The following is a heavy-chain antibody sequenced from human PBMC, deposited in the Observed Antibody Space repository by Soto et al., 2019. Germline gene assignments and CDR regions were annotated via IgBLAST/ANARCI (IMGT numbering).Heavy chain of an antibody. CDR1: GGSISNFY. D-gene: IGHD2-2*01. V-gene: IGHV4-59*08. CDR3: ARAMYCSSTSCYSSDI. J-gene: IGHJ3*02. CDR2: VYYTGST. Sequence: SETLSLTCTVSGGSISNFYWSWIRQPPGKGLEWIGYVYYTGSTSYNPSLKRRITLLVDTPRSQFSLRLSSVTAADTAVYYCARAMYCSSTSCYSSDIWGQGTMVTVSS.